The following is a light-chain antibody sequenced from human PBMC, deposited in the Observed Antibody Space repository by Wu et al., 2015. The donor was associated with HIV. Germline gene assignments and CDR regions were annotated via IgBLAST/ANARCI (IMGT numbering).Light chain of an antibody. V-gene: IGKV3-11*01. CDR3: QQYVSSIT. J-gene: IGKJ5*01. CDR1: QSVNWY. Sequence: DILLTQSPATLSLSPGERATLSCRASQSVNWYLAWFQQKPGQVPRLLIYDSANRATGIPGRFSGSGSGTDFSLTISRLEPEDFAVYYCQQYVSSITFGQGTRLEIK. CDR2: DSA.